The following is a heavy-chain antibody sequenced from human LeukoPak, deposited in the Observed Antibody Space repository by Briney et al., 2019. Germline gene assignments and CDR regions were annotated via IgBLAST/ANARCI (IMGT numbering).Heavy chain of an antibody. CDR3: ARDGRDGYAPFDY. J-gene: IGHJ4*02. CDR2: ISSSSSTI. V-gene: IGHV3-48*04. CDR1: GFTFSSYS. D-gene: IGHD5-24*01. Sequence: GGSLRLSCAASGFTFSSYSMNWVRQAPGKGLEWVSYISSSSSTIYYADSVKGRFTISRDNAKNSLYLQMNSLRAEDTAVYYCARDGRDGYAPFDYWGQGTLVTVSS.